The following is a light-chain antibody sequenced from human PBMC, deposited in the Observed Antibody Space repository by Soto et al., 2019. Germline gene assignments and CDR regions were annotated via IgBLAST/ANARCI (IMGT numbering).Light chain of an antibody. Sequence: HITQTQYSLSAALNDRVTITFQASQNINNYLNWYPQKPGRAPKLLIYDASNLEAGVPSRFRGSGSGTDFTFTISRLQPEDIATYYCQQYENLPTFGQGRLLE. V-gene: IGKV1-33*01. CDR1: QNINNY. J-gene: IGKJ5*01. CDR2: DAS. CDR3: QQYENLPT.